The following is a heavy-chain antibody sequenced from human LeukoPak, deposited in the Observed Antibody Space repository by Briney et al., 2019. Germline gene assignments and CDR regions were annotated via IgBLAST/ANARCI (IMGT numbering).Heavy chain of an antibody. Sequence: PGGSLRLSCAASGFTVSSNYMNWVRQAPGKGLEWVSVIYSGGSTYYADSVKGRFTISRDNSKNAVYLQMNSLRAEDTAVYYCARDKTAMADPFDYWGQGTLVTVSS. CDR1: GFTVSSNY. V-gene: IGHV3-66*01. D-gene: IGHD6-19*01. CDR2: IYSGGST. J-gene: IGHJ4*02. CDR3: ARDKTAMADPFDY.